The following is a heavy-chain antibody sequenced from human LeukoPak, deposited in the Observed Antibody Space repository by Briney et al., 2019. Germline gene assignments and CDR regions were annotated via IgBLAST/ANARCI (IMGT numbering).Heavy chain of an antibody. V-gene: IGHV3-21*01. CDR3: SRERGYSYGYSDY. CDR1: GFTFSSYS. CDR2: ISSSSTSM. Sequence: GGSLRLSCAASGFTFSSYSMNRVRQAPGKGLEGVSSISSSSTSMYYADSVKGRFTISRDNAKNSLYLQMNSLRAEDTAVYYCSRERGYSYGYSDYWGQGTLVTVSS. D-gene: IGHD5-18*01. J-gene: IGHJ4*02.